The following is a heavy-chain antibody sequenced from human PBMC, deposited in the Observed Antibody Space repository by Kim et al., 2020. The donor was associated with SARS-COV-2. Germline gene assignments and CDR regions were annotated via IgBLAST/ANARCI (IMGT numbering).Heavy chain of an antibody. D-gene: IGHD2-21*02. CDR1: GGSFSGYY. Sequence: SETLSLTCAVSGGSFSGYYWSWIRQPPGKGLEWIGEINHSGSTNYNPSLKSRVTITVDTSKNKFSLKLSSVTAADTAVYYCARGRNVEVTTISDFDYWGQGTLVTVSS. V-gene: IGHV4-34*01. CDR3: ARGRNVEVTTISDFDY. CDR2: INHSGST. J-gene: IGHJ4*02.